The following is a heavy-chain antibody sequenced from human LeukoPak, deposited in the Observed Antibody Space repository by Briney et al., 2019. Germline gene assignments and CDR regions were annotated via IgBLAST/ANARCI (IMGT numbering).Heavy chain of an antibody. Sequence: GGSLRLPCAASGFTFSSYCMNWVRQAPGKGLEWVSYISSGSRTIYYADSVKGRFTLSRDNAKNTLFLQMTSLRAEDTAVYYCVKTRITFGGVIRTDAFHMWGDGTIVSVSS. CDR1: GFTFSSYC. CDR2: ISSGSRTI. CDR3: VKTRITFGGVIRTDAFHM. D-gene: IGHD3-16*01. V-gene: IGHV3-48*01. J-gene: IGHJ3*02.